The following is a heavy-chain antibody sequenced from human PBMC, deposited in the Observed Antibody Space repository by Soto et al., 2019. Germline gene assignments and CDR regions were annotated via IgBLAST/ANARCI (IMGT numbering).Heavy chain of an antibody. CDR3: ARRDTSGFLRYFDN. CDR1: GGTLSSFINYP. J-gene: IGHJ4*02. D-gene: IGHD3-3*01. CDR2: IVPNVGTV. Sequence: SVKVSCKASGGTLSSFINYPINWVRRAPGQGLEWMGGIVPNVGTVNYAQKFQGRVTITADKSTGTAYMEVSSLRSEDTALYYCARRDTSGFLRYFDNWGQGTLVTVSS. V-gene: IGHV1-69*06.